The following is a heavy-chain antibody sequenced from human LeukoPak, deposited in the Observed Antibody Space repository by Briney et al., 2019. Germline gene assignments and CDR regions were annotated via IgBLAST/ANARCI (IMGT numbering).Heavy chain of an antibody. D-gene: IGHD3-22*01. CDR1: GFTFSSYA. CDR2: ISSNGGST. J-gene: IGHJ4*02. Sequence: GGSLRLSCAASGFTFSSYAMHWVRQAPGKGLEYVSAISSNGGSTYYANSVKGRFTISRDNSKNTLYLQMGSLRAEDMAVYYCARAAYYYDSSGYYYDDLNYFDYWGQGTLVTVSS. CDR3: ARAAYYYDSSGYYYDDLNYFDY. V-gene: IGHV3-64*01.